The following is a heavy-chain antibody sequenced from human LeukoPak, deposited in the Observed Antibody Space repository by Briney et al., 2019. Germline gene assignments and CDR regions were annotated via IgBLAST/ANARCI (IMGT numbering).Heavy chain of an antibody. Sequence: GGSLRLSCAASGFSFSTYAMSWVRQAPGKGLEWVSAISAGGATIYYADSVKGRFTVSRGNSKNTLYLHMNSLRAEDTAIYYCAKDSGGTYFYYYYYMDVWGKGTTVTVSS. CDR1: GFSFSTYA. CDR3: AKDSGGTYFYYYYYMDV. J-gene: IGHJ6*03. CDR2: ISAGGATI. V-gene: IGHV3-23*01. D-gene: IGHD1-26*01.